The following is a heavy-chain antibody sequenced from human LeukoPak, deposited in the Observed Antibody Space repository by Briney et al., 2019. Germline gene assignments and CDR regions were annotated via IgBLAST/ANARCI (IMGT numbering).Heavy chain of an antibody. J-gene: IGHJ6*03. CDR3: ARRYCSGGARYSNYYYMDV. Sequence: SETLSLTCTVSGGSTSSYYWSWIRQPPGKGLEWIGYIHYTGTTNYNPSLKSRLTMSLDTSKNQISLRLSSVTAADTAVYYCARRYCSGGARYSNYYYMDVWGKGTTVTVSS. V-gene: IGHV4-59*01. CDR2: IHYTGTT. D-gene: IGHD2-15*01. CDR1: GGSTSSYY.